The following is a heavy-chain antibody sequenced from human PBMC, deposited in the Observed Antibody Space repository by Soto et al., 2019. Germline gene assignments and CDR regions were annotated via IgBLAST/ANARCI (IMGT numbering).Heavy chain of an antibody. D-gene: IGHD6-19*01. J-gene: IGHJ4*02. V-gene: IGHV4-59*01. CDR3: AGTLAVPGTRRFDC. CDR1: GDSISSYR. Sequence: PSETLSLTCTVSGDSISSYRWSWIRQPPGKGLEWIGYIYYSGSTDYNPSLKSRVSISTDTSKNQFSLNVNSVTAADTAIYYCAGTLAVPGTRRFDCWGQGALVTVSS. CDR2: IYYSGST.